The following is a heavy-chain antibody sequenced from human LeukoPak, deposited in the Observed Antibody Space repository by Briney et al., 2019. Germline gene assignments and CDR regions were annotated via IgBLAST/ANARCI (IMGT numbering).Heavy chain of an antibody. CDR2: MNQDGSEK. J-gene: IGHJ4*02. Sequence: GGSLRLSCAASGFTFSTCWMSWLRQAPGQGLEWVANMNQDGSEKYYVDSVKGRFTISRDNAKNSVYLQMNSLRAEDTAVYYCTRDRTADDWGQGTLVTVSS. CDR1: GFTFSTCW. V-gene: IGHV3-7*01. CDR3: TRDRTADD.